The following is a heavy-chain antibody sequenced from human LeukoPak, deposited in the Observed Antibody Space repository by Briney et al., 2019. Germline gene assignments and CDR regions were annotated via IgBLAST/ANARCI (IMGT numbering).Heavy chain of an antibody. Sequence: GGTLRLSCAASGSTFSSYAMSWVRQAPGQGLAGVSANSGSGGSTYYADSVKGRFTIPRDNSKNTLYLQMNSLRAEDTAVYYCAKGLRFLDLDYWGQGTLVTVSS. CDR1: GSTFSSYA. CDR3: AKGLRFLDLDY. V-gene: IGHV3-23*01. J-gene: IGHJ4*02. D-gene: IGHD3-3*01. CDR2: NSGSGGST.